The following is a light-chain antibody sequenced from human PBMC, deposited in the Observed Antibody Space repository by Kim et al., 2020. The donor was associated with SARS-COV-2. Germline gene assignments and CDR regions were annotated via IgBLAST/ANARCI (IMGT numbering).Light chain of an antibody. CDR1: SSDVGAYNY. V-gene: IGLV2-14*03. Sequence: QSALTQPASVSGSPGQSITISCTGTSSDVGAYNYVSWYQQHPGKAPKLIIYDVSKWPSGASNRFSGSKSGNTASLTISGLQAEDEADYYCSANAGTSTYVFGTGTKVTVL. J-gene: IGLJ1*01. CDR2: DVS. CDR3: SANAGTSTYV.